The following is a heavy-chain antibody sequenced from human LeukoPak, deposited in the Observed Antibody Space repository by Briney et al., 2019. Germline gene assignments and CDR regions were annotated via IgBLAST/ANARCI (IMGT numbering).Heavy chain of an antibody. CDR2: INHSGST. CDR1: GGSFSGYY. J-gene: IGHJ4*02. Sequence: SSETLSLTCAVYGGSFSGYYWSWIRQPPGKGLEWIGEINHSGSTNYNPSLKSRVTTSVDTSKNQFSLKLSSVTAADTAVYYCARTTRITIFGVVIIPRLNYYFDYWGQGTLVTVSS. V-gene: IGHV4-34*01. D-gene: IGHD3-3*01. CDR3: ARTTRITIFGVVIIPRLNYYFDY.